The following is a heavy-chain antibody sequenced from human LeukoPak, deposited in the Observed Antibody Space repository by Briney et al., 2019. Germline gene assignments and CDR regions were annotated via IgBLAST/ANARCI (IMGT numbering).Heavy chain of an antibody. CDR2: ISYDGSNK. CDR1: GFTFSSYG. D-gene: IGHD5-18*01. V-gene: IGHV3-30*18. Sequence: PGRSLRLSCAASGFTFSSYGMHWVRQVPGKGLEWVAVISYDGSNKYYADSVKGRFTISRDNSKNTLYLQMNSLRAEDTAVYYCAKDPNAQLWPKYYFDYWGQGTLVTVSS. CDR3: AKDPNAQLWPKYYFDY. J-gene: IGHJ4*02.